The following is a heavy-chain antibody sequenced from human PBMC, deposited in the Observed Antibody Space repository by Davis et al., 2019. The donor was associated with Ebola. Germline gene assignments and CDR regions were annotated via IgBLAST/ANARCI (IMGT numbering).Heavy chain of an antibody. CDR1: GYSFTSYG. Sequence: GESLKISCKGSGYSFTSYGISWVRQAPGQGLEWMGWISAYNGNTNYAQKLQGRVTMTTDTSTSTAYMELRSLRSDDTAVYYCARELYGDDYWGQGTLVTVSS. CDR3: ARELYGDDY. J-gene: IGHJ4*02. V-gene: IGHV1-18*01. CDR2: ISAYNGNT. D-gene: IGHD4-17*01.